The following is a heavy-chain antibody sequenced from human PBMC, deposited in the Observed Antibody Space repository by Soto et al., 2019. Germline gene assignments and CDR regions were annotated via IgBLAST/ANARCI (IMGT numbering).Heavy chain of an antibody. CDR1: GFTFSSYA. CDR2: ISYDGSNK. CDR3: ARDRVYYDSSGYYYFDY. V-gene: IGHV3-30-3*01. Sequence: HPGGSLRLSCAASGFTFSSYAMHWVRQAPGKGLEWVAVISYDGSNKYYADSVKGRFTISRDNSKNTLYLQMNSLRAEDTAVYYCARDRVYYDSSGYYYFDYWGQGTLVTVSS. J-gene: IGHJ4*02. D-gene: IGHD3-22*01.